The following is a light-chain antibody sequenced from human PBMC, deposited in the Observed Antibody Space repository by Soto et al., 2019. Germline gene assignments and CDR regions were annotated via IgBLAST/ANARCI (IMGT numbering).Light chain of an antibody. CDR2: EVS. Sequence: QPVLTQPASVSGSPGQSITISCTGTSSDVGAYNSVSWYQQHPDKAPKLIIYEVSNRPSGVSSHFSGSKSGNTASLTISGLQAEDEAHYYCSSHTTGSNFRVFGGGTKLTVL. V-gene: IGLV2-14*01. J-gene: IGLJ3*02. CDR1: SSDVGAYNS. CDR3: SSHTTGSNFRV.